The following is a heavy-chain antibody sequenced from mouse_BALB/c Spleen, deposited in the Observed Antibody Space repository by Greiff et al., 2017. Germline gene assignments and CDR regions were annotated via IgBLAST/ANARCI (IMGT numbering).Heavy chain of an antibody. J-gene: IGHJ3*01. Sequence: VQLQQPGAELVKPGASVKLSCKASGYTFTSYWMHWVKQRPGQGLEWIGEINPSNGRTNYNEKFKSKATLTVDKSSSTAYMQLSSLTSEDSAVYYCARDLLRPAWFAYGGQGTLVTVSA. D-gene: IGHD1-2*01. CDR3: ARDLLRPAWFAY. CDR1: GYTFTSYW. CDR2: INPSNGRT. V-gene: IGHV1S81*02.